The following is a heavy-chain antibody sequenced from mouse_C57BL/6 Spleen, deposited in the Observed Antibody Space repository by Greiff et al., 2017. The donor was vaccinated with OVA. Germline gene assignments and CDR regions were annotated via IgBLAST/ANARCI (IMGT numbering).Heavy chain of an antibody. CDR1: GYSITSGYY. J-gene: IGHJ2*01. CDR2: ISYDGSN. CDR3: ARGGAYSNSFGY. V-gene: IGHV3-6*01. Sequence: DVKLVESGPGLVKPSQSLSLTCSVTGYSITSGYYWNWIRQFPGNKLEWMGYISYDGSNNYNPSLKNRISITRDTSKNQFFLKLNSVTTEDTATYYCARGGAYSNSFGYWGQGTTLTVSS. D-gene: IGHD2-5*01.